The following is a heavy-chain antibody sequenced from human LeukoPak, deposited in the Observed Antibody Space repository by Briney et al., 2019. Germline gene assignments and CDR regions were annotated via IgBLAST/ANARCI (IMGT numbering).Heavy chain of an antibody. J-gene: IGHJ4*02. V-gene: IGHV3-21*01. Sequence: GGSLRLSCAASGFSFSGYNMNWVRQAPGKGLEWVSFIDGSSRYIYYADSGKGRFTISRDNTRNSLYLQMNSLRAEDTAVYYCARIRGHCSSTTCPNFDYWGQGTLVTVSS. D-gene: IGHD2-2*01. CDR3: ARIRGHCSSTTCPNFDY. CDR1: GFSFSGYN. CDR2: IDGSSRYI.